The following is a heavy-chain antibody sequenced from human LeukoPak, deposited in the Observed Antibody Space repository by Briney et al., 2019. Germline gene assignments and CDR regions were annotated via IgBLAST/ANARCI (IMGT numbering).Heavy chain of an antibody. CDR3: ARGPDYGDRLDYFDY. CDR2: IKQDGSQ. Sequence: PGGSLRLSCAASGFTFSRPRMGSVCHAPGKRLERVANIKQDGSQYYVDSVKGRFIISRDNAKTALYLQMNSLRVEDTAVYSCARGPDYGDRLDYFDYWGQGTLVTVSS. J-gene: IGHJ4*02. D-gene: IGHD4-17*01. V-gene: IGHV3-7*01. CDR1: GFTFSRPR.